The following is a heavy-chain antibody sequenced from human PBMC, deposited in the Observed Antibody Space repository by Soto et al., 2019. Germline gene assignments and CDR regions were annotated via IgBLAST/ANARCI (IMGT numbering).Heavy chain of an antibody. Sequence: GGSLRLSCAASGFTFSNAWMSWVRQAPGKGLEWVGRTKSKTDGGTTDYAAPVKGRFTISRDDSKNTLYLQMNSLKTEDTAVYYCTTVITMISNYWGQGTLVTVSS. V-gene: IGHV3-15*01. CDR2: TKSKTDGGTT. J-gene: IGHJ4*02. CDR3: TTVITMISNY. CDR1: GFTFSNAW. D-gene: IGHD3-22*01.